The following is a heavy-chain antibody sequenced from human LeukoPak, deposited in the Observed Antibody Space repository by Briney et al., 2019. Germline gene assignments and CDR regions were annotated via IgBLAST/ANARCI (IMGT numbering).Heavy chain of an antibody. CDR1: GYTFTGYY. D-gene: IGHD6-19*01. V-gene: IGHV1-2*02. J-gene: IGHJ4*02. CDR3: ARDSAHVAGFDY. CDR2: INPNSGGT. Sequence: ASVKVSCKASGYTFTGYYMHWVRQAPGQGLEWMGWINPNSGGTNYAQKLQGRVTMTTDTSTSTAYMELRSLRSDDTAVYYCARDSAHVAGFDYWGQGTLVTVSS.